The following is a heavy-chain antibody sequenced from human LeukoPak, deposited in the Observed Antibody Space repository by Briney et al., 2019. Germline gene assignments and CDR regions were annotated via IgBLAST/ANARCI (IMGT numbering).Heavy chain of an antibody. CDR2: IYHSGST. D-gene: IGHD2-15*01. CDR1: GGSISSYY. CDR3: ARGGCSGGSCPYFDY. V-gene: IGHV4-59*12. Sequence: SETLSLTCTVSGGSISSYYWSWIRQPPGRGLEWIGYIYHSGSTYYNPSLKSRVTISVDRSKNQFSLKLSSVTAADTAVYYCARGGCSGGSCPYFDYWGQGTLVTVSS. J-gene: IGHJ4*02.